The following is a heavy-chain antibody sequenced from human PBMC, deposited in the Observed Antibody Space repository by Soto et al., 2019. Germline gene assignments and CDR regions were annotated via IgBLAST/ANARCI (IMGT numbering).Heavy chain of an antibody. CDR3: ARDRYDILTGYYVLDP. D-gene: IGHD3-9*01. CDR1: GGSISSYY. V-gene: IGHV4-59*01. J-gene: IGHJ5*02. Sequence: QVQLQESGPGLVKPSETLSFTCTVSGGSISSYYWSWIRQPPGKGLEWIGYIYYSGSTNYNPSLKSRVTISVDTSKNQFSLKLSSVTAADTAVYYCARDRYDILTGYYVLDPWGQGTLVTVSS. CDR2: IYYSGST.